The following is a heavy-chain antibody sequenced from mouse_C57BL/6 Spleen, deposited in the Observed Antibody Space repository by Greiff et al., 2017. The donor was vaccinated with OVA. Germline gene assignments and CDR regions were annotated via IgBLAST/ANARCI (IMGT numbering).Heavy chain of an antibody. CDR1: GYTFTSYG. V-gene: IGHV1-81*01. Sequence: QVQLKQSGAELARPGASVKLSCKASGYTFTSYGISWVKQRTGQGLEWIGEIYPRSGNTYYNEKFKGRATLTADKSSSTAYMELRSLTSEDSAVYFCARSEISWVYFDYWGQGTTLTVSS. CDR2: IYPRSGNT. J-gene: IGHJ2*01. CDR3: ARSEISWVYFDY.